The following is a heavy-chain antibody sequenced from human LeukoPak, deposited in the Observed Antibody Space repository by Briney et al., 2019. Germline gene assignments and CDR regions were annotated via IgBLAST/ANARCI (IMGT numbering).Heavy chain of an antibody. CDR1: GFTFSSYS. D-gene: IGHD3-10*01. Sequence: GSLRLSCAASGFTFSSYSMKWVRQAPGKGLEWVSSISSSSSYIYYADSVKGRFTISRDNSKNTLYLQMNSLRAEDTALYYCAKGGTMVRGPFDYWGQGTLVTVSS. V-gene: IGHV3-21*04. CDR2: ISSSSSYI. CDR3: AKGGTMVRGPFDY. J-gene: IGHJ4*02.